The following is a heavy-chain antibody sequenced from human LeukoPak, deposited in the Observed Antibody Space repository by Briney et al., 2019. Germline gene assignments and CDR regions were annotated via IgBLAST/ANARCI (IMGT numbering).Heavy chain of an antibody. Sequence: ASVEVSCKASGYTFTGYYMHWVRQAPGQGLEWMGRINPNSGGTNYAQKFQGRVTMARDTSISTAYMELSRLRSDDTAVYYCARDPGDPDYYYYYYYMDVWGKGTTVTVSS. CDR1: GYTFTGYY. D-gene: IGHD3-16*01. CDR2: INPNSGGT. V-gene: IGHV1-2*06. J-gene: IGHJ6*03. CDR3: ARDPGDPDYYYYYYYMDV.